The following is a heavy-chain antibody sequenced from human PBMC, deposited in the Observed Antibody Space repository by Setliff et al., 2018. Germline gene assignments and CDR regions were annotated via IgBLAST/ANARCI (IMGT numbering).Heavy chain of an antibody. V-gene: IGHV3-7*01. J-gene: IGHJ4*02. CDR3: ARGVIPGSY. CDR1: GFTFRDYA. CDR2: INQYGNET. Sequence: QPGGSLRLSCSTSGFTFRDYAMTWVRQAPGKGLEWVANINQYGNETYSVDSVKGRFTVSRDNAKDSLYLQMDSLRVEDTAVYYCARGVIPGSYWGQGTLVTVSS. D-gene: IGHD2-21*01.